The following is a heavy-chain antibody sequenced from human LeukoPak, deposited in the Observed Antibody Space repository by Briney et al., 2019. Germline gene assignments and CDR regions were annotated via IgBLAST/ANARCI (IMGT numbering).Heavy chain of an antibody. V-gene: IGHV4-39*07. CDR3: ARRTPNTVTTNWYFDL. Sequence: SETLSLTCTVSGGSISSSSYYWGWIRQPPGKGLEWIGSIYYSGSTYYNPSLKSRVTISVDTSKNQFSLKLSSVTAADTAVYYCARRTPNTVTTNWYFDLWGRGTLVTVSS. CDR1: GGSISSSSYY. J-gene: IGHJ2*01. D-gene: IGHD4-17*01. CDR2: IYYSGST.